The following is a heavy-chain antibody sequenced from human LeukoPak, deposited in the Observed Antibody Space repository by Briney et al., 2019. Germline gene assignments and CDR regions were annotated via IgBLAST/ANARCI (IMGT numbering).Heavy chain of an antibody. D-gene: IGHD3-22*01. V-gene: IGHV7-4-1*02. CDR2: INTNTGNP. Sequence: GASVKVSCKASGYTFTRYAMNWVRQAPGQGPEWMGWINTNTGNPTYGQGFTGRFVFSLDTSVSTAFLQITSLKAEDTAVYYCARAPYDSSGYYVYWGQGTLVTVSS. CDR1: GYTFTRYA. CDR3: ARAPYDSSGYYVY. J-gene: IGHJ4*02.